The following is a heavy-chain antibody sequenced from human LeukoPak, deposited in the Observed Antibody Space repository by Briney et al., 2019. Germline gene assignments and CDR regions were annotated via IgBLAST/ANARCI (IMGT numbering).Heavy chain of an antibody. CDR2: IYYGGST. J-gene: IGHJ4*02. Sequence: SETLSLTCTVSGGSISSYYWSWIRQPPGKGLEWIGYIYYGGSTNYNPSLKSRVTISVDTSKNQFSLNLTSVTAADTAVYYCARRGYDSSVYYQDYWGQGTLVTVSA. CDR1: GGSISSYY. V-gene: IGHV4-59*01. CDR3: ARRGYDSSVYYQDY. D-gene: IGHD3-22*01.